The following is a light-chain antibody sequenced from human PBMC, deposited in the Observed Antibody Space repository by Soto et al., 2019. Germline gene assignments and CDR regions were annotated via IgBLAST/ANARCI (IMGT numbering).Light chain of an antibody. CDR1: QSVSSK. V-gene: IGKV3-15*01. CDR2: GAS. Sequence: ILMTQSAVTLSVSPGERATLTCWASQSVSSKLAWYQHKPGQAPRVLIYGASTRATGIPARFSGSGSGTEFTLTITGLQSDDFAVYFCQHYNDWPPTWTFGQGTKV. CDR3: QHYNDWPPTWT. J-gene: IGKJ1*01.